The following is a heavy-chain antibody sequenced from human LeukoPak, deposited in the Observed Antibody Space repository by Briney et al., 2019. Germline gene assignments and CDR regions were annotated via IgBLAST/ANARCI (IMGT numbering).Heavy chain of an antibody. J-gene: IGHJ4*02. CDR1: GFTFSSYA. CDR2: ISASGRTT. V-gene: IGHV3-23*01. D-gene: IGHD2-15*01. CDR3: AKLCSGGSCYWNY. Sequence: PGASLRLSCAAAGFTFSSYAMSWVRQAPAKGLEWVSHISASGRTTDYADSVKGRFTISRDNSKNTVYLQMNSLRAEDTAVYYCAKLCSGGSCYWNYWGQGTLVTVSS.